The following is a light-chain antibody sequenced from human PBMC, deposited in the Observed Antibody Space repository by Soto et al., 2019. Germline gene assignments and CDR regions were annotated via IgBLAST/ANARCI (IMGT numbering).Light chain of an antibody. CDR2: EAS. V-gene: IGKV3-11*01. Sequence: EIVLTQSPATLSLSPGERATLSCRASQSVSSYLAWYQQKPGQAPRLLIYEASNMATGIPARFSGRGSGTDFTLTISSLEPEDFAVYYCQQRNNWHLITFGQGTRLEIK. J-gene: IGKJ5*01. CDR1: QSVSSY. CDR3: QQRNNWHLIT.